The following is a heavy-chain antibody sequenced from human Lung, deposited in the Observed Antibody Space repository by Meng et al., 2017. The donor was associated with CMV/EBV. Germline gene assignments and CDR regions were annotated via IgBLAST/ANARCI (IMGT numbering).Heavy chain of an antibody. V-gene: IGHV1-2*06. CDR2: VNPVSDDT. CDR1: GYTFSGFD. J-gene: IGHJ4*01. D-gene: IGHD6-19*01. Sequence: VQLVQSGAEVKRPGASVKISCQASGYTFSGFDMNWARQAPGHGLEWLGRVNPVSDDTHYAQKFVGRLTVTRGATINTAFMELTSLRPDDTAVYYCAKSSDNGWSSWGPGTLVTVSS. CDR3: AKSSDNGWSS.